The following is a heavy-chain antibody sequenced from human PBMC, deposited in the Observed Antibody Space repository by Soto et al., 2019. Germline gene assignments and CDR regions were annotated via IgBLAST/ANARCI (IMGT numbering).Heavy chain of an antibody. V-gene: IGHV4-59*01. CDR2: IYYSGST. D-gene: IGHD5-12*01. CDR3: ARNIVATITVYYGMDV. J-gene: IGHJ6*02. CDR1: GGSISGYY. Sequence: SETLSLTCTVSGGSISGYYWSWIRQPPGKGLEWIGYIYYSGSTNYNPSLKSRVTISVDTSKNQFSLKLSSVTAADTAVYYCARNIVATITVYYGMDVWGQGTTVTVSS.